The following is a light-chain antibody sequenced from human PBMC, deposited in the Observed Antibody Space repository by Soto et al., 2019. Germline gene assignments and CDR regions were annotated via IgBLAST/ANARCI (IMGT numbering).Light chain of an antibody. V-gene: IGKV3-15*01. Sequence: EIVLTQSPGTLSLSPGERATLSCRSSQSLSNNIYLAWYQQKPGQAPRLLIYGASTRATGIPARFSGSGSGTEFTLTISSLQSEDFAVYYCQQYNKWPITFGQGTRLEIK. CDR3: QQYNKWPIT. CDR1: QSLSNN. J-gene: IGKJ5*01. CDR2: GAS.